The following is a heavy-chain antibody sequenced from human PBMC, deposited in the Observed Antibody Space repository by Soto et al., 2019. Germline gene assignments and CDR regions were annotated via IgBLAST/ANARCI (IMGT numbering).Heavy chain of an antibody. CDR2: ISAYNGNT. J-gene: IGHJ4*02. CDR1: GYTFTSYG. CDR3: ARDPVLWFGERSKNYFDY. V-gene: IGHV1-18*01. D-gene: IGHD3-10*01. Sequence: QVQLVQSGAEVKKPGASVKVSCKASGYTFTSYGISWVRQALGQGLEWMGWISAYNGNTNSAQKLQGRVTMTTDTSTSTAYMELRSLRSDDTAVYYCARDPVLWFGERSKNYFDYWGQGTLVTVSS.